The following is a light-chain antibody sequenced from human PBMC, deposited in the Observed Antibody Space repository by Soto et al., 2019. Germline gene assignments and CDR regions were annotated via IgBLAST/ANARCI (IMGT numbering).Light chain of an antibody. CDR2: ATS. V-gene: IGKV1-39*01. CDR1: QSISTY. J-gene: IGKJ4*01. CDR3: QQGYSTPLT. Sequence: DIQMTQSPSSLSASVGDRVTITCRASQSISTYLNWYQHKPGKAPKLLIYATSSLQSGGPSRFSGSGSGTDFPLTVSSLQPEDFATYFRQQGYSTPLTFGGGTKVEIK.